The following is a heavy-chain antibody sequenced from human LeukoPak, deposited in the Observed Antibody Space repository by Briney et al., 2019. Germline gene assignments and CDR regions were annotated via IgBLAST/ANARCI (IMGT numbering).Heavy chain of an antibody. CDR1: GGSISSTNW. Sequence: PSGTLSLTCAVSGGSISSTNWWSWVRQPPGKGLEWIGEIYHSGSTKYNPSLKSRVTISVDKSKNQLSLKLSPVTAADTAVYYCARAPDGVIEYFQHWGQGTLVTVSS. CDR2: IYHSGST. CDR3: ARAPDGVIEYFQH. J-gene: IGHJ1*01. D-gene: IGHD2-21*01. V-gene: IGHV4-4*02.